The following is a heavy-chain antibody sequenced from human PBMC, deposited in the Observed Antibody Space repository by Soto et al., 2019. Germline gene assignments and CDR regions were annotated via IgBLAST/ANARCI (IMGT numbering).Heavy chain of an antibody. CDR3: ARVEPGYYYDSSGSLDAFDI. J-gene: IGHJ3*02. D-gene: IGHD3-22*01. CDR2: IIPIFGTA. Sequence: SVKVSCKASGGTFSSYAISWVRQAPGQGLEWMGGIIPIFGTANYAQKFQGRVTITADKSTSTAYMELSSLRSEDTAVYYCARVEPGYYYDSSGSLDAFDIWGQGTMVTVSS. CDR1: GGTFSSYA. V-gene: IGHV1-69*06.